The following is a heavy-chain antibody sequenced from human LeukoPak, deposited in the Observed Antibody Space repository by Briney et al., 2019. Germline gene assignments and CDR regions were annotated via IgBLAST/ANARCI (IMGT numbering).Heavy chain of an antibody. V-gene: IGHV1-69*13. CDR2: IIPIFGTA. CDR3: ARSKDNGRLVRGVIINLCDY. J-gene: IGHJ4*02. Sequence: ASVKVSCKASGGTFSSYAISWVRQAPGQGLEWMGGIIPIFGTANYAQKFQGRVTITADESTSTAYMELSSLRSEDTAVYYCARSKDNGRLVRGVIINLCDYWGQGTLVTVSS. CDR1: GGTFSSYA. D-gene: IGHD3-10*01.